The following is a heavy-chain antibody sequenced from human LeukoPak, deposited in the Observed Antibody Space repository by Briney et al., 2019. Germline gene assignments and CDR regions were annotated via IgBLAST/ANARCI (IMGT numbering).Heavy chain of an antibody. V-gene: IGHV1-46*01. CDR2: INPSGGST. Sequence: ASVKVSCKASGYTFTSYYMHWVRQAPGQGLEWMGIINPSGGSTSYAQKFQGRVTMTRDMSTSTVYMELSSLRSEDTAVYYCARGFVPMDPYYYYGMDVWGQGTTVTVSS. CDR1: GYTFTSYY. CDR3: ARGFVPMDPYYYYGMDV. D-gene: IGHD3-10*01. J-gene: IGHJ6*02.